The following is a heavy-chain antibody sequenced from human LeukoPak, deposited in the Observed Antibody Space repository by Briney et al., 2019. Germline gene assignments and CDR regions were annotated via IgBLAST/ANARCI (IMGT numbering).Heavy chain of an antibody. J-gene: IGHJ6*04. CDR2: IIPIFGTA. Sequence: ASVKVSCKASGGTFSSYAISWVRQAPGQGLEWMGGIIPIFGTANYAQKFQGRVTITADKSTSTAYMELSSLRSEDTAVYYCARHLRCSSTSCSRPTNYYYYGMDVWGKGTTVTVSS. CDR3: ARHLRCSSTSCSRPTNYYYYGMDV. V-gene: IGHV1-69*06. D-gene: IGHD2-2*01. CDR1: GGTFSSYA.